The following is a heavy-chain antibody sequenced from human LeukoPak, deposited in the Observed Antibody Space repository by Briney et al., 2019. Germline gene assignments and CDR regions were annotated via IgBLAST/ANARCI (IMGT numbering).Heavy chain of an antibody. D-gene: IGHD4-17*01. CDR1: GFTFSSYW. V-gene: IGHV3-7*03. J-gene: IGHJ4*02. CDR2: IKQDGSGK. Sequence: GGSLRLSCAASGFTFSSYWMSWVRQAPGKGLEWVANIKQDGSGKYYVDSVKGRFTISRDNAKNSLYLQMNSLRVEDTAVYYCARVDYGDYVNDYWGQGTLVTVSS. CDR3: ARVDYGDYVNDY.